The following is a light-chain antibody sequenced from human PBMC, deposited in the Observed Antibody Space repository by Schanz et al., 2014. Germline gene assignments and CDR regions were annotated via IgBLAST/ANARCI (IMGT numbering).Light chain of an antibody. V-gene: IGLV1-44*01. J-gene: IGLJ2*01. Sequence: QSVLTQPPSASGTPGQRVTISCSGSSSNIGSNTVNWYQQLPGTAPKLLIYSNNQRPSGVPDRFSGSKSGNTASLTVSGLQAEDEADYYCSSYGGSSFVVFGGGTKLTVL. CDR2: SNN. CDR3: SSYGGSSFVV. CDR1: SSNIGSNT.